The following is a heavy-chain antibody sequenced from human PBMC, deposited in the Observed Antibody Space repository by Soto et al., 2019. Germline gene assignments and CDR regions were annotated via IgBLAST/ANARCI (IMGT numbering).Heavy chain of an antibody. CDR1: GFSLSTSGVG. CDR2: IYWDDDK. D-gene: IGHD3-10*01. V-gene: IGHV2-5*02. J-gene: IGHJ4*02. CDR3: AHSKASYYYGSGSYPTLDY. Sequence: PTLVNPTQTLTLTCTFSGFSLSTSGVGVGWIRQPPGKALEWLALIYWDDDKRYSPSLKSRLTITKDTSKNQVVLTMTNMDPVDTATYYCAHSKASYYYGSGSYPTLDYWGQGTLVTVSS.